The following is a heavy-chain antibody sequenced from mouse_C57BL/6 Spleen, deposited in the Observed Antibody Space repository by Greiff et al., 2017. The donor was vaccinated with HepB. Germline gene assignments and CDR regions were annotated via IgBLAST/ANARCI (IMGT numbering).Heavy chain of an antibody. CDR3: AHSNYWYFDV. D-gene: IGHD2-5*01. CDR2: INPNNGGT. Sequence: EVQLQQSGPELVKPGASVKISCKASGYTFTDYYMNWVKQSHGKSLEWIGDINPNNGGTSYNQKFKGKATLTVDKSSSTAYMELRSLTSEDSAVYYCAHSNYWYFDVWGTGTTVTVSS. J-gene: IGHJ1*03. CDR1: GYTFTDYY. V-gene: IGHV1-26*01.